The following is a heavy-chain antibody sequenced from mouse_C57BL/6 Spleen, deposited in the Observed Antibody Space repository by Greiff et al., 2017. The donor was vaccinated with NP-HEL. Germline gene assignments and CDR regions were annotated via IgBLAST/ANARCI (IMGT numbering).Heavy chain of an antibody. V-gene: IGHV1-64*01. D-gene: IGHD2-5*01. CDR3: ATPKYSNYEGAWFAY. CDR2: IHPNSGST. Sequence: VQLQQPGAELVKPGASVKLSCKASGYTFTSYWMHWVKQRPGQGLEWIGMIHPNSGSTNYNEKFKSKATLTVDKSSSTAYMQLSSLTSEDSAVYDCATPKYSNYEGAWFAYWGQGTLVTVSA. CDR1: GYTFTSYW. J-gene: IGHJ3*01.